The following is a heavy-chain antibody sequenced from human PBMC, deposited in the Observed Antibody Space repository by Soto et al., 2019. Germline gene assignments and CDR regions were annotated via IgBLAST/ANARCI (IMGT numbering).Heavy chain of an antibody. Sequence: SETLSLTCTVSGNSISGTSSFWAWIRQPPGKNLEWIGSVYYTGSTNYNSSLKSRVYISIDTSKNQFSLSLNSVTAADTAVYYCARKYCSGGSCYENWFDPWGQGTLVTVPQ. J-gene: IGHJ5*02. CDR2: VYYTGST. CDR1: GNSISGTSSF. V-gene: IGHV4-39*01. D-gene: IGHD2-15*01. CDR3: ARKYCSGGSCYENWFDP.